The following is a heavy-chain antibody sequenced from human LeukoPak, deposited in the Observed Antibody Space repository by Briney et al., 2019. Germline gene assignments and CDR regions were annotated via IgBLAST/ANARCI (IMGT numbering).Heavy chain of an antibody. Sequence: GGSLRLSCAASGFTFSSYAMHWVRQAPGKWLEWVAVISYDGSNKYYADSVKGRFTISRDNSKNTLYLQMNSLRAEDTAVYYCARDQTYYYDSSGYLFDYWGQGTLVTVSS. J-gene: IGHJ4*02. CDR3: ARDQTYYYDSSGYLFDY. V-gene: IGHV3-30*04. CDR2: ISYDGSNK. D-gene: IGHD3-22*01. CDR1: GFTFSSYA.